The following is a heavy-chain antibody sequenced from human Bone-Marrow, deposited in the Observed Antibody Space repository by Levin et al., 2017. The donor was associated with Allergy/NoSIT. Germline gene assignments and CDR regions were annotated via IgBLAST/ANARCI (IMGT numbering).Heavy chain of an antibody. CDR3: ARDEGFRFPS. CDR1: GFTLSSSW. J-gene: IGHJ4*02. CDR2: IDWGGSIT. D-gene: IGHD3-10*01. Sequence: GGSLRLSCAASGFTLSSSWMHWVRQAPGKGLVYVSHIDWGGSITRYADFVKGRFTISRDNSKNTLYLQMNNLTTEDTAVYFCARDEGFRFPSWGQGTLVTVSS. V-gene: IGHV3-74*01.